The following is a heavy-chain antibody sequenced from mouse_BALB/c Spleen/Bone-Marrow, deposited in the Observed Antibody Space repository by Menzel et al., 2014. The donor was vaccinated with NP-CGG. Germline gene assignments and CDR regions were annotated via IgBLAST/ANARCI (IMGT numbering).Heavy chain of an antibody. CDR3: ARYYGNYFDY. J-gene: IGHJ2*01. CDR1: GISITTGNYR. Sequence: EVMLVESGPGLVKPSQPVSLTCTVTGISITTGNYRWSWIRQFPGNKLEWIGYIYYSGTITYNPSLTSRTTITRDTSKNQFFLEMNSLTAEDTATYYCARYYGNYFDYWGQGTTLTVSS. CDR2: IYYSGTI. V-gene: IGHV3-5*02. D-gene: IGHD2-1*01.